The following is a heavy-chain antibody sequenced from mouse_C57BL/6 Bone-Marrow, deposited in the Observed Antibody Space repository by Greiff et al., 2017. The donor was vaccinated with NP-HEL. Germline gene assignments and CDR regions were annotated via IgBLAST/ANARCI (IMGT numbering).Heavy chain of an antibody. V-gene: IGHV1-54*01. J-gene: IGHJ4*01. CDR1: GYAFTNYL. D-gene: IGHD3-1*01. CDR3: ASSGLHPYAMDY. Sequence: QVQLQQSGAELVRPGTSVKVSCKASGYAFTNYLIEWVKQRPGQGLEWIGVINPGSGGTYYNEKFKGKATLTADKSSSTAYMQLCSLTTEDSAVYICASSGLHPYAMDYWGQGTSVTVSS. CDR2: INPGSGGT.